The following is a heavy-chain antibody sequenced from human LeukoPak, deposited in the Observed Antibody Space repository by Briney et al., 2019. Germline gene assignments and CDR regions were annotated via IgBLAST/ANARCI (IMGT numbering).Heavy chain of an antibody. CDR1: GFTFSSYW. CDR2: IKQDGSES. CDR3: AKDHESDGYPCLDH. Sequence: GGSLRLSCAASGFTFSSYWMSWVRQAPGKGLEWVANIKQDGSESYYVDSVKGRFTFSRDNAKNSLYLQINSLRPEDTAVYYCAKDHESDGYPCLDHWGLGTLVTVSS. J-gene: IGHJ4*02. V-gene: IGHV3-7*01. D-gene: IGHD3-22*01.